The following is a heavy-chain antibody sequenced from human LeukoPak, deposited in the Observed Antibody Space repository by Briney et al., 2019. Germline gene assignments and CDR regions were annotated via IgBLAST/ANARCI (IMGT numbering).Heavy chain of an antibody. CDR2: ISGSGGST. CDR3: AKDWLGSSSPWGY. Sequence: PGGSLRLSCAASGFTFSSYAMSWVRQAPGKGLEWVSTISGSGGSTYYADSVKGRFTISRDNSKNTLYLQMNSLRAEDTAVYYCAKDWLGSSSPWGYWGQGTLVTVSS. D-gene: IGHD6-13*01. J-gene: IGHJ4*02. CDR1: GFTFSSYA. V-gene: IGHV3-23*01.